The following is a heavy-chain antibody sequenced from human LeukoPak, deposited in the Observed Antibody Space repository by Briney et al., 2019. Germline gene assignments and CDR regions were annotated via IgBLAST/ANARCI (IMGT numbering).Heavy chain of an antibody. CDR1: GGSFSGYY. D-gene: IGHD6-19*01. CDR3: ARGRYSSGPFDY. Sequence: SETLSLTCAVSGGSFSGYYWSWIRQPPGKGLEWIGEINHSGSTNYNPSLKSRVTISVDTSKNQFSLKLSSVTAADTAVYYCARGRYSSGPFDYWGQGTLVTVSS. J-gene: IGHJ4*02. CDR2: INHSGST. V-gene: IGHV4-34*01.